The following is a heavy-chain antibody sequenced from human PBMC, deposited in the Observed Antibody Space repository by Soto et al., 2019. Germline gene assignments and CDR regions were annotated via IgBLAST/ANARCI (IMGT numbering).Heavy chain of an antibody. Sequence: EVALLASGGGLVQPGGSLRLSCEVSGVAFSFYSMSWVRQAPGKGLEWVASISGNGATTYYAASGKGRFTFSRDNSKNTVHLKMNSLRGEDTAVYYCAKDRGGFTSGWEFFDFWGQGTLVTVSS. V-gene: IGHV3-23*01. J-gene: IGHJ4*02. CDR1: GVAFSFYS. CDR3: AKDRGGFTSGWEFFDF. D-gene: IGHD6-19*01. CDR2: ISGNGATT.